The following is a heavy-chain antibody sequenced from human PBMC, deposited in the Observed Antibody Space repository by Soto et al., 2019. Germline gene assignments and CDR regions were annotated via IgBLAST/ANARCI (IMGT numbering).Heavy chain of an antibody. CDR1: GFTFSIYE. J-gene: IGHJ4*02. D-gene: IGHD5-18*01. Sequence: PRGSLIVFCETSGFTFSIYEMNWVRQAPGKGLEWVSYISSSGSTIYYADSVNGRFTISRDNAKNSLYLQMNSLRAEDTAVYYCARSMWIQLYYFDYWGQGTMVTVSS. V-gene: IGHV3-48*03. CDR2: ISSSGSTI. CDR3: ARSMWIQLYYFDY.